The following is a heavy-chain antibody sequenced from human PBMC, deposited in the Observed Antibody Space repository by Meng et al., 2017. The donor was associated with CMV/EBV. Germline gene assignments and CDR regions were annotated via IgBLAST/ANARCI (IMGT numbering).Heavy chain of an antibody. D-gene: IGHD3-3*01. CDR1: GGTFSSYT. CDR2: IIPILGIA. J-gene: IGHJ6*02. CDR3: ARDIITIFGVVKGGMDV. Sequence: SVKVSCKASGGTFSSYTISWVRQVPGQGLEWMGRIIPILGIANYAQKFQGRVTITADKSTSTAYMELSSLRSEDTAVYYCARDIITIFGVVKGGMDVWGQGTTVTVSS. V-gene: IGHV1-69*04.